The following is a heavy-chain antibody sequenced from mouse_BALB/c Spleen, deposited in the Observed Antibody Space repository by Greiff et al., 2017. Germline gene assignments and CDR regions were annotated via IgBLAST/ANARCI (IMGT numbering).Heavy chain of an antibody. D-gene: IGHD2-1*01. J-gene: IGHJ4*01. Sequence: EVQGVESGGGLVQPGGSLKLSCAASGFTFSSYTMSWVRQTPEKRLEWVAYISNGGGSTYYPDTVKGRFTISRDNAKNTLYLQMSSLKSEDTAMYYCARRDGNYGAMDYWGQGTSVTVSS. CDR2: ISNGGGST. V-gene: IGHV5-12-2*01. CDR3: ARRDGNYGAMDY. CDR1: GFTFSSYT.